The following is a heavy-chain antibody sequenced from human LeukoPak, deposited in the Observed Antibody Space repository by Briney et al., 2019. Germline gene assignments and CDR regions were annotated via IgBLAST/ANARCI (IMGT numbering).Heavy chain of an antibody. V-gene: IGHV3-11*01. CDR3: AARYYDSSGYYVY. D-gene: IGHD3-22*01. CDR1: GFTFSDYY. Sequence: GGSLRLSCAASGFTFSDYYMSWIRQAPGEGLEWVSYISSSGSSIYYTDSVKGRFTISRDNAKNSLYLQMNSLRAEDTAVYYCAARYYDSSGYYVYWGQGTLVTVSS. J-gene: IGHJ4*02. CDR2: ISSSGSSI.